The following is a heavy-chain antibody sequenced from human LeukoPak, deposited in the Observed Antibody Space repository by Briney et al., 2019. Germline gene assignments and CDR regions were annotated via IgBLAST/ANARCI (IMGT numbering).Heavy chain of an antibody. V-gene: IGHV3-33*01. CDR2: IWYDGSNK. CDR1: GFTFSSYG. CDR3: ARDLDSSGWYRAFDY. D-gene: IGHD6-19*01. Sequence: GGSLRLSCAASGFTFSSYGMHWVRQAPGKGLEWVAVIWYDGSNKYYADSVKGRFTISRDNSKNTLYLQMNSLRAEDTAVYYCARDLDSSGWYRAFDYWGQGTLVTVSS. J-gene: IGHJ4*02.